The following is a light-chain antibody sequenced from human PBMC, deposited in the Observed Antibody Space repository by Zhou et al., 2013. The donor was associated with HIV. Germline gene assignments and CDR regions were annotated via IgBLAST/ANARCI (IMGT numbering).Light chain of an antibody. V-gene: IGKV1-5*03. Sequence: DIQMTQSPSTLSAFVGDRVTITCRASQTIIDWLAWYQQKPGKAPKLLIYKASSLESGVPSRFSGSGSGTEFTLTISGLQPDDSAIYYCQRYNTYPLTFGGGTKVEIK. CDR2: KAS. J-gene: IGKJ4*01. CDR1: QTIIDW. CDR3: QRYNTYPLT.